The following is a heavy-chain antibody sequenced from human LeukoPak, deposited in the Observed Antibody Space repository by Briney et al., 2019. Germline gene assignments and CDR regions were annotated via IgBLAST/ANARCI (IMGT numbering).Heavy chain of an antibody. CDR3: ARVQSTMVRGVTPLNY. D-gene: IGHD3-10*01. V-gene: IGHV3-30*04. CDR2: ISYDGSNK. CDR1: GFTFSSYA. Sequence: PGGSLRLSCAASGFTFSSYAMHWVRQAPGKGLEWVAVISYDGSNKYYADSVKGRFTISRDNSKNTLYLLMNSLRAEDTAVYYCARVQSTMVRGVTPLNYWGQGTLVTVSS. J-gene: IGHJ4*02.